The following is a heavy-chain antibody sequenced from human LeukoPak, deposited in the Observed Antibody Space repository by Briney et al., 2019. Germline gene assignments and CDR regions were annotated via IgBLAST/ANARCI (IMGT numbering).Heavy chain of an antibody. V-gene: IGHV3-13*01. Sequence: GGSLRLSCTASGLTLGGHDMHWVRQTTGDGLEWVAAVSAGHHAFYAGSVRGRFTVSREDAKDSLFLQMNSLRAGDTAIYYCVREARGYHYTYFDYWGQGSLVTVSS. CDR1: GLTLGGHD. CDR3: VREARGYHYTYFDY. D-gene: IGHD5-18*01. CDR2: VSAGHHA. J-gene: IGHJ4*02.